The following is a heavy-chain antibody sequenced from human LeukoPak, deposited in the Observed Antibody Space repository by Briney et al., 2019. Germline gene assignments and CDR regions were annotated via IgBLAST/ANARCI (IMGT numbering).Heavy chain of an antibody. CDR2: ISSSSSYI. CDR3: ARGSRYNWNYVNYYYMDV. Sequence: SGGSLRLSCAASGFTFSSYSMNWVRQAPGKGLEWVSSISSSSSYIYYADSVKGRFTISRDNAKNSLYLQMNSLRAEDTAVYYCARGSRYNWNYVNYYYMDVWGKGTTVTVSS. D-gene: IGHD1-7*01. CDR1: GFTFSSYS. V-gene: IGHV3-21*01. J-gene: IGHJ6*03.